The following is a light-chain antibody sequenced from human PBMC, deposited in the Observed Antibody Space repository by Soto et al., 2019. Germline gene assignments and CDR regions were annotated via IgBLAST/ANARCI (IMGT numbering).Light chain of an antibody. CDR3: QQYNNWPPIT. Sequence: EIVLTQSPATLSVSPWERATLSCRASHSAASAVAWYQQKPGQAPRLLIYDASTRATGIPARFSGSGSATEFTLTISSLQSEDFAVYYCQQYNNWPPITFGQGTRLEIK. CDR2: DAS. V-gene: IGKV3-15*01. J-gene: IGKJ5*01. CDR1: HSAASA.